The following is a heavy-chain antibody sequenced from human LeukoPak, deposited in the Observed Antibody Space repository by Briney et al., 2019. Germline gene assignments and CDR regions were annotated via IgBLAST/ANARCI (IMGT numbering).Heavy chain of an antibody. CDR1: GGTFSSYA. CDR2: IIPIFGTA. V-gene: IGHV1-69*01. Sequence: GSSVKVSCKASGGTFSSYAISWVRQAPGQGLEWMGGIIPIFGTANYAQKFQGRVTITADESTSTAYMELSSLRSEDTAVYYCVTQTTVTTFPWFDPWGQGTLVTVSS. CDR3: VTQTTVTTFPWFDP. J-gene: IGHJ5*02. D-gene: IGHD4-17*01.